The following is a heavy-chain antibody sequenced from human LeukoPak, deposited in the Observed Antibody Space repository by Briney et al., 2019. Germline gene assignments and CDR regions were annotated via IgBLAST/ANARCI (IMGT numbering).Heavy chain of an antibody. D-gene: IGHD2-21*02. J-gene: IGHJ5*02. CDR1: GFNFNNAW. V-gene: IGHV3-15*01. Sequence: GGSLRLSCAASGFNFNNAWMTWVRQAPGKGLEWVGRIKSKIDGGTIDYAAPVKGRFTISRDDSKNTLYLQMNSLKADDTGVYYCGGDGRWFDPWGQGTQVTVSS. CDR3: GGDGRWFDP. CDR2: IKSKIDGGTI.